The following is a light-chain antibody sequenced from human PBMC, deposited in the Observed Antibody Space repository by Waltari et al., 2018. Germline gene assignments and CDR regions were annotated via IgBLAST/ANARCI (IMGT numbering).Light chain of an antibody. CDR2: ADN. Sequence: QSVLTQPPSVSGAPGQRVTIPCTGSSSNIGAGHDIPWYQQLPGTAPKLLIYADNNRPSGVPDRFSGSKSGTSASLAITGLQAEDEADYYCQSYDSSLSGPWVFGGGTKLTVL. J-gene: IGLJ3*02. CDR3: QSYDSSLSGPWV. CDR1: SSNIGAGHD. V-gene: IGLV1-40*01.